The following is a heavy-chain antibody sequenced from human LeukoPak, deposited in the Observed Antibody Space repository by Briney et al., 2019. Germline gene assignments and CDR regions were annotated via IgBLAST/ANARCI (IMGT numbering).Heavy chain of an antibody. J-gene: IGHJ5*02. CDR1: GYSFTSYW. CDR3: ASNYDILTGPFDP. V-gene: IGHV5-51*01. D-gene: IGHD3-9*01. CDR2: IYPGDSDT. Sequence: GESLKISCKATGYSFTSYWIGWVRQMPGKGLEWMGIIYPGDSDTRYSPSFQGQVTISADKSISTAYLQWSSLKASDTAMYYCASNYDILTGPFDPWGQGTLVTVSS.